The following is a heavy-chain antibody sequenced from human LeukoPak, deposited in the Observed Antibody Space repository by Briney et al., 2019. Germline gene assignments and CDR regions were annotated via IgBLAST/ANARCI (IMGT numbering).Heavy chain of an antibody. CDR2: IYTSGTT. V-gene: IGHV4-4*07. J-gene: IGHJ4*02. D-gene: IGHD2-15*01. CDR1: GGSISSYY. CDR3: AREDPLVAARGLDY. Sequence: SETLSLTCTVSGGSISSYYWSWIRQPAGKGLEWIGRIYTSGTTNYNTTLKSRLTMSVDTSKNQFSLRLNSVTAADTAVYYCAREDPLVAARGLDYWGQGTLVTVSS.